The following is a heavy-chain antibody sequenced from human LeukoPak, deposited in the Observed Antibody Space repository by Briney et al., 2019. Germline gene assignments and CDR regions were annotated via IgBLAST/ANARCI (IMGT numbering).Heavy chain of an antibody. Sequence: ASVKVSCKASGYTFTGYYMHWVRQAPGQGLEWMGWINPNSGGTNYAQKFQGRVTMTRDTSISTAYMELSRLRYDDTAVYYCARERRTRHYYYYYYMDVWGRGTTVTVSS. CDR3: ARERRTRHYYYYYYMDV. V-gene: IGHV1-2*02. J-gene: IGHJ6*03. CDR2: INPNSGGT. CDR1: GYTFTGYY.